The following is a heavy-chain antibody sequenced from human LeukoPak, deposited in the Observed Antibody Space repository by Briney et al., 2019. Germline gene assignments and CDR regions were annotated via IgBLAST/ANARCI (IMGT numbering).Heavy chain of an antibody. Sequence: ASVKVSCKASGGTFSSYAISWVRQASGQGLEWMGGIIPIFGTANYAQQFQDRVTITADKSTGTAYMELSSLRSEDTAVYYCATDGGMGNRCFDYWGQGTLVTVSS. J-gene: IGHJ4*02. CDR1: GGTFSSYA. D-gene: IGHD3-16*01. CDR2: IIPIFGTA. V-gene: IGHV1-69*06. CDR3: ATDGGMGNRCFDY.